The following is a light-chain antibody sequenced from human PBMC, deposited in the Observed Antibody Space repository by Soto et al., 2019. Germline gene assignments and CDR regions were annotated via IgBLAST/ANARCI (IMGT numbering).Light chain of an antibody. CDR1: SSDVGANKY. J-gene: IGLJ1*01. V-gene: IGLV2-14*01. CDR3: SSYTGRNILHF. CDR2: DVS. Sequence: QSALTQPASVSGSPGQSITISCTGTSSDVGANKYVSWYQQRPGQAPKLMIYDVSNRPSGVSNRFSGSKSGNTASLTISGLQAEDEADYYCSSYTGRNILHFFGTGTKLTVL.